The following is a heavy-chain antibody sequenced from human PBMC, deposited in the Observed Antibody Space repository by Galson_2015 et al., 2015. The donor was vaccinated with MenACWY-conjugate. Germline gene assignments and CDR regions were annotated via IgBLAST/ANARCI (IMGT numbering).Heavy chain of an antibody. CDR1: GYTFSSYA. CDR2: INVNSGST. J-gene: IGHJ3*02. D-gene: IGHD3-10*01. V-gene: IGHV1-3*01. CDR3: AREGSVWFGEKALAI. Sequence: QSGAEVKQPGASVKVSCKASGYTFSSYALHWVRQAPGQGLEWVGWINVNSGSTKYSQRFQGRVTISRDTSASTTYMELTSLTSEDTAVFYCAREGSVWFGEKALAIWGQGTLVTVSS.